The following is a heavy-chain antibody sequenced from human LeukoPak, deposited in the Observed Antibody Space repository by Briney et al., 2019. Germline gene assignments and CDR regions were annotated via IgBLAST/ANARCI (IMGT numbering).Heavy chain of an antibody. J-gene: IGHJ6*02. V-gene: IGHV1-18*01. CDR2: ISAYNSNT. CDR3: ARFTSYGSGYPQTYYYYGMDV. CDR1: GYTFTSYG. D-gene: IGHD3-10*01. Sequence: GASVKVSCKSSGYTFTSYGISWVRQAPGQGLEWMGWISAYNSNTNYAQKLQGRVTMTADTSTSTAYMELRSLRSDDTAVYYCARFTSYGSGYPQTYYYYGMDVWGQGTTVTVSS.